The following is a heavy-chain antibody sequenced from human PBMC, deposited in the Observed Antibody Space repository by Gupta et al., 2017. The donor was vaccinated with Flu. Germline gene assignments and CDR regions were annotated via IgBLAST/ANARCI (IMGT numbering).Heavy chain of an antibody. CDR1: GFTFSSYA. V-gene: IGHV3-23*01. CDR2: ISGSGGST. Sequence: EVQLLESGGGLVQPGGSLRLSCAASGFTFSSYAMSWVRQAPRKGLEWVSAISGSGGSTYYADSVKGRFTISRDNSKNTLYLQMNSLRAEDTAVYYCAKETLYYDSSGYYLTDYYFDYWGQGTLVTVSS. J-gene: IGHJ4*02. D-gene: IGHD3-22*01. CDR3: AKETLYYDSSGYYLTDYYFDY.